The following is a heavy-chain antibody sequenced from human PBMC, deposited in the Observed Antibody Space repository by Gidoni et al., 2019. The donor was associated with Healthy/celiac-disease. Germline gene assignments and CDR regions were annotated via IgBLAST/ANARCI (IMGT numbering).Heavy chain of an antibody. CDR3: ARAGGGSGWGYYYYGMDV. V-gene: IGHV3-13*01. Sequence: EVQLVESGGGLVQPGGSLRLSCAASGFPFSSYDMHWVRQATGKGLEWVSAIGTAGDTYYPGSVKGRFTISRENAKNSLYLQRNSLRAGDTAVYYCARAGGGSGWGYYYYGMDVWGQGTTVTVSS. CDR1: GFPFSSYD. J-gene: IGHJ6*02. D-gene: IGHD6-19*01. CDR2: IGTAGDT.